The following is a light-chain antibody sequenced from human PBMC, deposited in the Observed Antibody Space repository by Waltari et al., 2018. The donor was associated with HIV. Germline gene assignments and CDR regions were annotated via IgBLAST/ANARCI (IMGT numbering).Light chain of an antibody. CDR3: SSYTSSSTHV. Sequence: QSALTQPASVSASPGPSITISCTGTSSDVGGYNYVSWYRQHPGEAPKVIIYEVNRRPSGVSNRFTASKSGNTASLAISGLQPEDEADYFCSSYTSSSTHVFGPGNKVTVL. J-gene: IGLJ1*01. V-gene: IGLV2-14*03. CDR1: SSDVGGYNY. CDR2: EVN.